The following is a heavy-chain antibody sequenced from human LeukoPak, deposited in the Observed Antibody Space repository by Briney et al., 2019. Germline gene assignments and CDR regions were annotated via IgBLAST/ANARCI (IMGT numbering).Heavy chain of an antibody. CDR2: IYYSGST. CDR3: ARSSSYYYYGMDV. V-gene: IGHV4-39*07. Sequence: SETLSLTCTVSGGSISSSSYYWGWIRQPPGKGLEWIGNIYYSGSTYYSPSLKSRVTISVDTSKNQFSLKLSSVTAADTAVYYCARSSSYYYYGMDVWGQGTTVTVSS. J-gene: IGHJ6*02. D-gene: IGHD6-6*01. CDR1: GGSISSSSYY.